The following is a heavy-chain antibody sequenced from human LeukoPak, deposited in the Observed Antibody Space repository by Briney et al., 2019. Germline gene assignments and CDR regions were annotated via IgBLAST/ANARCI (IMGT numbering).Heavy chain of an antibody. D-gene: IGHD3-10*01. V-gene: IGHV4-34*01. J-gene: IGHJ4*02. CDR1: GGSFSGYY. CDR3: ATEPAPGIDY. Sequence: PSETLSLTCAVYGGSFSGYYRSWIRQPPGKGLEWIGEINHSGGTNYNPSLKSRVTISVDTSKNQFSLKLSSVTAADTAVYYCATEPAPGIDYWGQGTLVTVSS. CDR2: INHSGGT.